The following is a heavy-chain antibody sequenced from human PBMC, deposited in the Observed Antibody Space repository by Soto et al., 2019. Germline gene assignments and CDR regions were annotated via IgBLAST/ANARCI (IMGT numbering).Heavy chain of an antibody. D-gene: IGHD6-19*01. Sequence: PXESLTISFKGSGLSFTSYWIGWVRQMPGKGLEWMGIIYPGDSDTRYSPSFQGQVTISADKSISTAYLQWSSLKASDTAMYYCARRGAVAPSDAFDIWGQGTMVTVSS. CDR2: IYPGDSDT. CDR1: GLSFTSYW. CDR3: ARRGAVAPSDAFDI. J-gene: IGHJ3*02. V-gene: IGHV5-51*01.